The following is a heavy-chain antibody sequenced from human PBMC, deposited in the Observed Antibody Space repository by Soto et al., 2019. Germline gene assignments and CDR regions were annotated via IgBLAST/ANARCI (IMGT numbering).Heavy chain of an antibody. CDR2: IYPGDSDA. CDR3: VRQMIQPQMRYNRDV. Sequence: PGESLKISCKVSGFSFTSYWIGWVRQMPGKGLEWMGIIYPGDSDARYSPSLQGQVTISADKSISTVYLQLSRLKASDTAMYYCVRQMIQPQMRYNRDVWGEGTAVTGS. D-gene: IGHD1-1*01. J-gene: IGHJ6*02. V-gene: IGHV5-51*01. CDR1: GFSFTSYW.